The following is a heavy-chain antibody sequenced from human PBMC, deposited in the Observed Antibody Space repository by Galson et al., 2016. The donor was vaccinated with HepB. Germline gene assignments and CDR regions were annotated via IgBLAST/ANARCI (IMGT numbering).Heavy chain of an antibody. D-gene: IGHD1-26*01. CDR3: ARGLGGSYYSWDC. CDR1: GFTFSDYY. V-gene: IGHV3-11*06. Sequence: SLRLSCAASGFTFSDYYMTWIRQAPGKGLEWVSYISSSSRYTNYADSVRGRFTISRDNAKNSLYLQMNSLRAEDTAVYYCARGLGGSYYSWDCWGQGTLVTVSS. CDR2: ISSSSRYT. J-gene: IGHJ4*02.